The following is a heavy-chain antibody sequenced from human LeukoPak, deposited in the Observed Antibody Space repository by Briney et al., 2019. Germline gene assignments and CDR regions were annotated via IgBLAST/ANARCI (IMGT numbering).Heavy chain of an antibody. D-gene: IGHD6-13*01. J-gene: IGHJ4*02. CDR1: GFTFSSYW. V-gene: IGHV3-74*01. CDR3: AKDLYSSSWGNFDY. Sequence: GGSLRLSCAASGFTFSSYWMHWVRQAPGKGLVWVSRINSDGSSTSYADSVKGRFTISRDNSKNTLYLQMNSLRAEDTAVYYCAKDLYSSSWGNFDYWGQGTLVTVSS. CDR2: INSDGSST.